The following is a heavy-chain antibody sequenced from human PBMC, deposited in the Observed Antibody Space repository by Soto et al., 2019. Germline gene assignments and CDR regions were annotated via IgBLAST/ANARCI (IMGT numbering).Heavy chain of an antibody. D-gene: IGHD2-21*01. CDR2: IRDDGVTT. J-gene: IGHJ4*02. V-gene: IGHV3-23*04. Sequence: EVQLVESGGGLVQPGGSLRLSCTASGFNFNSNVMSWVRQAPGKGLEWLAIIRDDGVTTYYAASVKGRFTISRDNSMNTLYLQMKSLRAEDTAVYYCAKTYVAWANFPFGSWGQGIQVTVS. CDR1: GFNFNSNV. CDR3: AKTYVAWANFPFGS.